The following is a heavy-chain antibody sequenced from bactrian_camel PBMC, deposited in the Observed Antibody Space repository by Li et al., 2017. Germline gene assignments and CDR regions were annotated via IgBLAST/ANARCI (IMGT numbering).Heavy chain of an antibody. J-gene: IGHJ4*01. CDR2: IDSNDSP. Sequence: QLVESGGESVQPGGSLRLSCKRSGGTPSTRCMAWFRQVPGKEREGVAAIDSNDSPSYRPSAKGRFTISRDNAKNTLYLQMDNLKPEDTAMYYCAAGRFVPSALRERGYNYWGQGTQVTVS. V-gene: IGHV3S53*01. CDR3: AAGRFVPSALRERGYNY. CDR1: GGTPSTRC. D-gene: IGHD5*01.